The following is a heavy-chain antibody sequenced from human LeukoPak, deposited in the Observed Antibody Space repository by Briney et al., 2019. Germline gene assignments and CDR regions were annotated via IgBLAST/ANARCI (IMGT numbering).Heavy chain of an antibody. CDR3: ARDRVVVPAAFDY. D-gene: IGHD2-2*01. V-gene: IGHV1-69*04. CDR2: IIPILGIA. Sequence: GSSVKVSCKASGGTFSSYAISWVRQAPGQGLEWMGRIIPILGIANYAQKFQGRVTITADKSTSTAYMELSRLRSDDTAVYYCARDRVVVPAAFDYWGQGTLVTVSS. J-gene: IGHJ4*02. CDR1: GGTFSSYA.